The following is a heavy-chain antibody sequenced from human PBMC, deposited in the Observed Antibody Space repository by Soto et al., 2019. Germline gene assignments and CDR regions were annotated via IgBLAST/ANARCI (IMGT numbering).Heavy chain of an antibody. CDR2: IYYSGST. Sequence: SETLSLTCTVSGGSISSGDYYWSWIRQPPGKGLEWIGYIYYSGSTNYNPSRKSRVTISVDTSKYQSSLKLSSVTAADTAGYYCARQPGYYDILTGYSTYYFDYWGQGTPVTVSS. D-gene: IGHD3-9*01. J-gene: IGHJ4*02. V-gene: IGHV4-61*08. CDR3: ARQPGYYDILTGYSTYYFDY. CDR1: GGSISSGDYY.